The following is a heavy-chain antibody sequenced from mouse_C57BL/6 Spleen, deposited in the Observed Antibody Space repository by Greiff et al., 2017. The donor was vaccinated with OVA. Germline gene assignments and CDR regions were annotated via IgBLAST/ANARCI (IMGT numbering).Heavy chain of an antibody. Sequence: EVHLVESGGGLVKPGGSLKLSCAASGFTFSSYTMSWVRQTPEKRLEWVATISGGGGNTYYPASVKGRFTISRDNAKNTLYLQMSSLRSEDTASYYGARHSYDYDGAWFAYWGQGTLVTVSA. CDR2: ISGGGGNT. CDR1: GFTFSSYT. J-gene: IGHJ3*01. D-gene: IGHD2-4*01. CDR3: ARHSYDYDGAWFAY. V-gene: IGHV5-9*01.